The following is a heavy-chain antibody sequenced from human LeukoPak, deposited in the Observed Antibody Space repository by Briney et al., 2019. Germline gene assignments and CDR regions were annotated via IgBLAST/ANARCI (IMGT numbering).Heavy chain of an antibody. J-gene: IGHJ4*02. Sequence: GGSLRLSCAASGFTFSSYGMHWVRQAPGKGLEWVAVISYDGSNKYYADSVKGRFTISRDNSKNTLYLQMNSLKTEDTAVYYCTTDPVLMVYATFDYWGQGTLVTVSS. CDR2: ISYDGSNK. CDR3: TTDPVLMVYATFDY. CDR1: GFTFSSYG. D-gene: IGHD2-8*01. V-gene: IGHV3-30*03.